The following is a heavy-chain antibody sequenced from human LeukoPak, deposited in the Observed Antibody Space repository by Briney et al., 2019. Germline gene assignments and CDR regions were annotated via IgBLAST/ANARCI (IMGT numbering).Heavy chain of an antibody. J-gene: IGHJ4*02. CDR3: AKDGGLWVSAHWGDS. D-gene: IGHD7-27*01. CDR2: ITTSDGNT. Sequence: GGSLRHSCAASGFTLSNYAMSWGRQAPGKGLEWVSTITTSDGNTYYADSVKGRFTVSRDNSKNTLCLQMNSLRAEDTAVYYCAKDGGLWVSAHWGDSWGRGTLVTVSS. V-gene: IGHV3-23*01. CDR1: GFTLSNYA.